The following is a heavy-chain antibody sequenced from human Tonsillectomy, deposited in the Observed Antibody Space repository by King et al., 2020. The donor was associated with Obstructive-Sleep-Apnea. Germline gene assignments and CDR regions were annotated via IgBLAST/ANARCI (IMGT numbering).Heavy chain of an antibody. V-gene: IGHV4-34*01. J-gene: IGHJ4*02. CDR1: GGSFSGYY. Sequence: VQLQQWGAGLLKPSETLSLTCAVYGGSFSGYYWSWIRQPPGKGLEWIGEINHSGSTNYNPSLKSRVNISVDTSKNQFSLKLSAVTAADTAGYYCASVVAPGGNSLNYWGQGTLVTVSS. CDR3: ASVVAPGGNSLNY. D-gene: IGHD4-23*01. CDR2: INHSGST.